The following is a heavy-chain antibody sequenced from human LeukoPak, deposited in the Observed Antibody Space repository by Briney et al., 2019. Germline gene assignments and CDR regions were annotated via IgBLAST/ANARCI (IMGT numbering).Heavy chain of an antibody. CDR2: IYTSGST. J-gene: IGHJ4*02. V-gene: IGHV4-4*07. CDR1: RGSISSYH. CDR3: AREGDYYFDY. Sequence: PSETLSPSCTVFRGSISSYHWNWIRQPAGKGLEWIGRIYTSGSTTCNPSLKSRVTISVDKSKNQFSLKLRSVTAADTAVYYCAREGDYYFDYWGQGTLVRVSS. D-gene: IGHD2-21*02.